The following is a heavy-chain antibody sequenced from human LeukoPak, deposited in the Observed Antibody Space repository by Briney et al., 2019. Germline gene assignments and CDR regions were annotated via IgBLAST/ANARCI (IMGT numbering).Heavy chain of an antibody. Sequence: ASVKVSCKASGYTFTSYGISWVRQAPGQGLEWMGWISAYNGNTNYAQRLQGRVTMTTDTSTSTAYMELRSLRSDDTAVYYCARGRYCSGGSCYFLDYWGQGTLVTVSS. J-gene: IGHJ4*02. V-gene: IGHV1-18*04. CDR1: GYTFTSYG. D-gene: IGHD2-15*01. CDR2: ISAYNGNT. CDR3: ARGRYCSGGSCYFLDY.